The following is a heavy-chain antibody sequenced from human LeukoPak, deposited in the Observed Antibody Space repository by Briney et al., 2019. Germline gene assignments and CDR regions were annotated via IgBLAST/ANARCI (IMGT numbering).Heavy chain of an antibody. CDR1: GFTFSSFE. CDR3: ARKVLSGSRYFDY. D-gene: IGHD1-26*01. CDR2: ITSSASTI. Sequence: GGSLRLSCAASGFTFSSFEMNWVRQAPGKGLEWVSYITSSASTIYYAESVMGRFTISRDNAKNSLFLQMNSLRAEDTAVYYCARKVLSGSRYFDYWGQGALVTVSS. V-gene: IGHV3-48*03. J-gene: IGHJ4*02.